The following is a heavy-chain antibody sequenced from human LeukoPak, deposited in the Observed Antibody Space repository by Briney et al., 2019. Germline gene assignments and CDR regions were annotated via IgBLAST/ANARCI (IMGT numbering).Heavy chain of an antibody. CDR1: GYTFTSYG. CDR2: ISAYNGNT. V-gene: IGHV1-18*01. Sequence: GASVKVSCKASGYTFTSYGISWVRQAPGQGLEWMGWISAYNGNTNYAQKLQGRVTMTTDTSTSTAYMELRSLRSDDTAVYYCARDTQGPADHYYYYVMDVWGQGTTVTVSS. D-gene: IGHD1-14*01. J-gene: IGHJ6*02. CDR3: ARDTQGPADHYYYYVMDV.